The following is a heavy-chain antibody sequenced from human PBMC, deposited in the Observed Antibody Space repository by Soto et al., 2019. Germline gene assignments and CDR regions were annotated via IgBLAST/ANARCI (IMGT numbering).Heavy chain of an antibody. CDR3: AKALTGGSVIVRVIVDS. J-gene: IGHJ5*01. V-gene: IGHV3-23*01. CDR2: ISGNGERT. D-gene: IGHD3-22*01. CDR1: EFTFSSYA. Sequence: EVQLSESGGGLVQPGGSLRLSCVASEFTFSSYAMNWVRQAPGQGPEWVSGISGNGERTYYAGSVKGRFTTTRDNSKNTLYVEMSSLRAEDTAVYYCAKALTGGSVIVRVIVDSWGHGTLVTVSS.